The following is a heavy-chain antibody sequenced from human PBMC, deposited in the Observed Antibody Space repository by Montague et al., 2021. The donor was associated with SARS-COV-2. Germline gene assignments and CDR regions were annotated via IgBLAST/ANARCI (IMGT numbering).Heavy chain of an antibody. CDR1: GFTFSSYG. CDR2: IWYDGSKN. Sequence: SLRLSCAASGFTFSSYGMHWVRQAPGKGLEWVAIIWYDGSKNYYADSVKGRFTISRDNSKNTLYLQMNTLRAEDTAVYYCARDSSSGSDGYYHYGMDVWGQGTTVTVSS. J-gene: IGHJ6*02. D-gene: IGHD6-13*01. V-gene: IGHV3-33*01. CDR3: ARDSSSGSDGYYHYGMDV.